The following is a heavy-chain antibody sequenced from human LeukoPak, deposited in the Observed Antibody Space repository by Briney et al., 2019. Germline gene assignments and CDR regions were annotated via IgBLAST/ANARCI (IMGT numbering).Heavy chain of an antibody. J-gene: IGHJ4*02. CDR2: VSYDGTNK. CDR1: GFTFSTYA. D-gene: IGHD3-10*01. CDR3: AKDQGSESYYKGYFGY. Sequence: GGSLRLSCAASGFTFSTYAIHWVRQAPGKGLEWVAVVSYDGTNKYYADSVKGRFTISRDNSKNTVYLQMNSLRPDDMAVYYCAKDQGSESYYKGYFGYWGQGTLVTVSS. V-gene: IGHV3-30*18.